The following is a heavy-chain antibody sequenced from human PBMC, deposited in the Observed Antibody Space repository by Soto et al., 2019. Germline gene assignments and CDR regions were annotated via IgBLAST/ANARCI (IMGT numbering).Heavy chain of an antibody. CDR3: ARAPKLAVAKNYYYYYYMDV. CDR1: GFTISESW. D-gene: IGHD6-19*01. J-gene: IGHJ6*03. Sequence: PGGSLRLSCGASGFTISESWMSWAHQAPGKGLEWVSRINSDGSSTSYAASVKGRFTISRDNAKNTLYLQMNSLRAEDTAVYYCARAPKLAVAKNYYYYYYMDVWGKGTTVTVSS. V-gene: IGHV3-74*01. CDR2: INSDGSST.